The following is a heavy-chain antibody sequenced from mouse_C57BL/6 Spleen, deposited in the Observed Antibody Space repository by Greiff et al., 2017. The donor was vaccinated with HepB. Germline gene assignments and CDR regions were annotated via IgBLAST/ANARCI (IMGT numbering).Heavy chain of an antibody. CDR1: GYSITSGYD. D-gene: IGHD2-3*01. J-gene: IGHJ2*01. CDR3: ARGGLYDPLDY. CDR2: ISYSGST. V-gene: IGHV3-1*01. Sequence: EVKVEESGPGMVKPSQSLSLTCTVTGYSITSGYDWHWIRHFPGNKLEWMGYISYSGSTNYNPSLKSRISITHDTSKNHFFLKLNSVTTEDTATYYCARGGLYDPLDYWGQGTTLTVSS.